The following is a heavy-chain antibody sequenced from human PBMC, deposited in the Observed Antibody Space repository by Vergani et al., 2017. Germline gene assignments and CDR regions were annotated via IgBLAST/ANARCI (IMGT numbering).Heavy chain of an antibody. Sequence: EVQLVESGGGSVQSGGSLRLSCVASGFSFNTYWMHWVRQVTGKGLMWVARIDEYGNRATYGDFETGRFTISRDNAKNTVFLQMNNLRADDAGVYYCVRTEYCTGIACNTRFDSWLQGALVTVSS. CDR2: IDEYGNRA. V-gene: IGHV3-74*03. D-gene: IGHD2-8*02. CDR3: VRTEYCTGIACNTRFDS. CDR1: GFSFNTYW. J-gene: IGHJ5*01.